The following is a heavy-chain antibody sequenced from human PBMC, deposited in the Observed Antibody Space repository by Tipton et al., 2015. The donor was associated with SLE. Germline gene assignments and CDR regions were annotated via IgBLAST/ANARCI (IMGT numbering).Heavy chain of an antibody. J-gene: IGHJ3*02. CDR1: GGSISSSSYY. CDR2: ISYSGST. Sequence: TLSLTCTVSGGSISSSSYYWGWIRQPPGKGLEWIGSISYSGSTYYNPSLKSRVTISVDTSKNQFSLKLSSVTAADTAVYYCVREVVVTDAFDIWGQGTMVTVSS. D-gene: IGHD3-22*01. V-gene: IGHV4-39*07. CDR3: VREVVVTDAFDI.